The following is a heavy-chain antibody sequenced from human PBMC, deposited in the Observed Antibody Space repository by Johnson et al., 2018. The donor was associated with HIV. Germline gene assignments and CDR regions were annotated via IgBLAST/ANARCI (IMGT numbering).Heavy chain of an antibody. CDR3: AGYSYGSADAFDI. D-gene: IGHD5-18*01. Sequence: VQLVESGGGVVQPGGSLRLSCTASGFTFDDYAMHWVRQAPGKGLEWASGISWNSGTIDYVDSVKGRFTISRDNAKNSLYLQMNSLRVEDTAVYYCAGYSYGSADAFDIWGQGTMVTVSS. V-gene: IGHV3-9*01. CDR1: GFTFDDYA. CDR2: ISWNSGTI. J-gene: IGHJ3*02.